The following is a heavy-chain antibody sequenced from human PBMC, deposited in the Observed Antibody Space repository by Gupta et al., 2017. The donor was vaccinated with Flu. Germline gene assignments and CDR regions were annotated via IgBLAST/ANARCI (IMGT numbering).Heavy chain of an antibody. Sequence: FKRHWMTWGRQAPGKGLEWVANIKEDGSEKYYVDSVKGRFTISRDNAENSMDLQMNSLRAEDTAVYYCATYYDTSVYAFDIWGQGTLVTVSS. CDR2: IKEDGSEK. V-gene: IGHV3-7*01. CDR3: ATYYDTSVYAFDI. J-gene: IGHJ3*02. D-gene: IGHD3-22*01. CDR1: FKRHW.